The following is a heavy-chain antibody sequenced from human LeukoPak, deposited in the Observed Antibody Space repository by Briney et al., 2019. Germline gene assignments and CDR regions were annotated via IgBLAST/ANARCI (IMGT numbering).Heavy chain of an antibody. CDR1: CGSIKSYY. CDR3: ARRSGVTTRSRAFDI. D-gene: IGHD4-11*01. J-gene: IGHJ3*02. CDR2: IYYSGST. V-gene: IGHV4-59*08. Sequence: TSETLSLTCTVSCGSIKSYYWSWIRQPPGKGLEWIGYIYYSGSTNYNPSLKSRVTISVDTSKNQFSLKLSSVNASETSVYYCARRSGVTTRSRAFDIWGQGTMVTVSS.